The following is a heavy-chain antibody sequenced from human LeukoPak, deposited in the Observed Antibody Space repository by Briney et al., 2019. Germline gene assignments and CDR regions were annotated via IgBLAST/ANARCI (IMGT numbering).Heavy chain of an antibody. Sequence: GGSLRLSCAASGFTFSSYGMHWVRQAPGKGLEWVGFIRSKAYGGTTEYAASVKGRFTISRDDSKSIAYLQMNSLKTEDTAVYYCTRDWDSSSLIWGQGTMVTVSS. CDR3: TRDWDSSSLI. CDR2: IRSKAYGGTT. CDR1: GFTFSSYG. J-gene: IGHJ3*02. V-gene: IGHV3-49*04. D-gene: IGHD6-13*01.